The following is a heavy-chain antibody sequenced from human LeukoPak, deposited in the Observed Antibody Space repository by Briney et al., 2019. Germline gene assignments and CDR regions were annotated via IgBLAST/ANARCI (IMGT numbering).Heavy chain of an antibody. Sequence: GGSLRLSCAASGFTVSSNYMSWVRQAPGKGLEWVSVIYSGGSTYYADSVKGRFTISRDNSKNTLYLQMNSLRAEDTAVYYCARELEAYCGGDCHLDAFDIWGQGTMVTVSS. CDR3: ARELEAYCGGDCHLDAFDI. J-gene: IGHJ3*02. CDR1: GFTVSSNY. CDR2: IYSGGST. V-gene: IGHV3-66*01. D-gene: IGHD2-21*02.